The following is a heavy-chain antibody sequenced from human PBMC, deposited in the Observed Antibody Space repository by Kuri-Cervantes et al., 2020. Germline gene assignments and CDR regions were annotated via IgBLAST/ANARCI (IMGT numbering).Heavy chain of an antibody. D-gene: IGHD3-9*01. Sequence: ASVKVSCKASGYTFTGYYMHWVRQAPGQGLEWMGWMNPNSGNTGYAQKFQGRVTMTRNTSISTAYMELSSLRSEDTAVYYCARGRLRYFDWSLNWFDPWGQGTLVTVSS. J-gene: IGHJ5*02. CDR1: GYTFTGYY. CDR3: ARGRLRYFDWSLNWFDP. CDR2: MNPNSGNT. V-gene: IGHV1-8*02.